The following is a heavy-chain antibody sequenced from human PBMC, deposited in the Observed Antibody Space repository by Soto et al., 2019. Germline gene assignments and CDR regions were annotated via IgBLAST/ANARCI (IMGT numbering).Heavy chain of an antibody. CDR3: AREVVVAATDPERLGWFDP. V-gene: IGHV1-3*01. CDR2: INAGNGNT. CDR1: GYTFTSYA. D-gene: IGHD2-15*01. Sequence: GASVKVSCKASGYTFTSYAMHWVRQAPGQRLEWMGWINAGNGNTKYSQKFQGRVTITRDTSASTAYMELSSLRSEDTAVYYCAREVVVAATDPERLGWFDPWGQGTLVTVSS. J-gene: IGHJ5*02.